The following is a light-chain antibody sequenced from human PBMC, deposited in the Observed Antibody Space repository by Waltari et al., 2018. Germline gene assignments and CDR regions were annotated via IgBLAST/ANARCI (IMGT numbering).Light chain of an antibody. V-gene: IGKV4-1*01. CDR1: RRVLNSSSNKNS. J-gene: IGKJ1*01. Sequence: DILVTQFPDSLAVSLGYGAGHSCQCSRRVLNSSSNKNSLAWYQQKPGQPPKMLIYWASTRESGVPDRFSGSGSGTDFTLTISSLQAEDVAVYYCQQYYSTPPWAFGQGTKVEIK. CDR3: QQYYSTPPWA. CDR2: WAS.